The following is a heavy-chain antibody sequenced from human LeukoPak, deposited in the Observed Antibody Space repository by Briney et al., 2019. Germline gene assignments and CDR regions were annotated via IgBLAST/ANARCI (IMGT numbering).Heavy chain of an antibody. J-gene: IGHJ4*02. Sequence: ASVKVSCKASGYTFTGYYMHWVRQAPGQGLEWMGWINPNSGGTNYAQKFQGRVTMTRDTSVSTAYMELSRLRSDDTAVYYCARKIEYSSSSLEYYFDNWGQGTLVTVSS. D-gene: IGHD6-6*01. CDR1: GYTFTGYY. CDR3: ARKIEYSSSSLEYYFDN. V-gene: IGHV1-2*02. CDR2: INPNSGGT.